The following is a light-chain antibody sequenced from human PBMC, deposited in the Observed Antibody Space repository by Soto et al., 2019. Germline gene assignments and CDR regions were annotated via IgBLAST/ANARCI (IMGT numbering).Light chain of an antibody. Sequence: QSVLTQPPSMSAAPGQKVTISCSGSISNIGGNSVSWYQQLPGTAPKLLIYDDNKRPSGIPYRFSGSKSGTSATLGITGFQTGDEADYYCGSWDSGLRAYVFGTGTKVTVL. J-gene: IGLJ1*01. CDR1: ISNIGGNS. V-gene: IGLV1-51*01. CDR2: DDN. CDR3: GSWDSGLRAYV.